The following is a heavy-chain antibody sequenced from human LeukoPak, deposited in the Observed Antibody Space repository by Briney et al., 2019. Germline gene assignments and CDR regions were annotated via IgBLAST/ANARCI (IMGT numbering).Heavy chain of an antibody. D-gene: IGHD6-19*01. J-gene: IGHJ3*02. CDR3: ARRQSLVRLLGAFDI. V-gene: IGHV5-51*01. Sequence: GESLKISCKGSGYSFTSYWIGWVRQMPGKGLEWMGIIYPGDSDTRYSPSFQGQVTISADKSISTAYLQWSSLKASDTAMYYCARRQSLVRLLGAFDIWGQGTMVTVSS. CDR2: IYPGDSDT. CDR1: GYSFTSYW.